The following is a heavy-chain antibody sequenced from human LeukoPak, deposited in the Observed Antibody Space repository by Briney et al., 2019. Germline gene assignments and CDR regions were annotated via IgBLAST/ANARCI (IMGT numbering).Heavy chain of an antibody. CDR3: AREGSSGWYDC. D-gene: IGHD6-19*01. CDR1: GGSISSYY. Sequence: SETLSLTCTVSGGSISSYYWSWIRQPPGKGLEWIGYIYYSGSTNYNPSLKSRVTISVDTSKNQFSLKLSSVTAADTAVYYCAREGSSGWYDCWGEGTLVTVSS. V-gene: IGHV4-59*01. J-gene: IGHJ5*01. CDR2: IYYSGST.